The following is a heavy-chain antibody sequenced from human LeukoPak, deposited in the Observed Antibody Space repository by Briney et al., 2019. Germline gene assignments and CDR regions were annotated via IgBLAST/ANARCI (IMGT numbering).Heavy chain of an antibody. CDR1: GYTFTSYA. Sequence: GASVKVSCKASGYTFTSYAMRWVRQAPGQRLEWMGWINAGNGNTKYSQKFQGRVTITRDTSASTAYMELSSLRSEDTAVYYCARDWYSGYYFDYWGQGTLVTVSS. D-gene: IGHD2-15*01. J-gene: IGHJ4*02. V-gene: IGHV1-3*01. CDR3: ARDWYSGYYFDY. CDR2: INAGNGNT.